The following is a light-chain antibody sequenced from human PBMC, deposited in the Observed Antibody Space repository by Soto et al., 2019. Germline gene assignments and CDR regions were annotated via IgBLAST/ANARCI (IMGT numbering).Light chain of an antibody. Sequence: DLQMTQSPSSLSASVGDRVTIDCRASAYISTDVNWYQHRPGKAPKLLIYAASSLHTGVPSRFIGSESGRAFTLTIRNLHPEDLATDYSQQSHSLPPVNFGQGSMVEI. CDR1: AYISTD. V-gene: IGKV1-39*01. CDR3: QQSHSLPPVN. J-gene: IGKJ2*01. CDR2: AAS.